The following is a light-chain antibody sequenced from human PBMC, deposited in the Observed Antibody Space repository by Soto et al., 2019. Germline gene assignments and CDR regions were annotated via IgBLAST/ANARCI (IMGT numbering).Light chain of an antibody. CDR1: RSNIGAGYV. Sequence: QSVLTQPPSVSGAPGQRVTISCTGSRSNIGAGYVVHWYQQLPGSAPKLLIFSDNNRPSGVPDRFSGSKSGTSASLAITGLRAEDEADYYCQSYDNNSDYVFGTVTKVTVL. CDR3: QSYDNNSDYV. CDR2: SDN. V-gene: IGLV1-40*01. J-gene: IGLJ1*01.